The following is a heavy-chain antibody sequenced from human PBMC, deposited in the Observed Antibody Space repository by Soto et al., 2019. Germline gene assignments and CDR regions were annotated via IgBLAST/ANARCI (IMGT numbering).Heavy chain of an antibody. J-gene: IGHJ4*02. V-gene: IGHV4-39*01. CDR3: ARHFAGGQQLFDY. D-gene: IGHD6-13*01. CDR2: IYYSGST. CDR1: GGSISSSSYY. Sequence: PSETLSLTCTVSGGSISSSSYYCGWIRQPPGKGLEWIGSIYYSGSTYYNPSLKSRVTISVDTSKNQFSLKLSSVTAADTAVYYCARHFAGGQQLFDYWGQGTLVTVSS.